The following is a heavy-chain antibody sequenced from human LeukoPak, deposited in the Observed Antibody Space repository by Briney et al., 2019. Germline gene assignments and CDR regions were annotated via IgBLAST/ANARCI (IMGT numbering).Heavy chain of an antibody. CDR3: ARFAPYYDFWSNWFHP. CDR1: GGSISSYY. Sequence: SETLSLTCTVSGGSISSYYWSWIRQPPGKGLEWIGYIYYSGSTNYNPSLKSRVTISVDTSKNQFSLKLSSVTAADTAVYYCARFAPYYDFWSNWFHPGGQGTLVTVSS. CDR2: IYYSGST. J-gene: IGHJ5*02. V-gene: IGHV4-59*01. D-gene: IGHD3-3*01.